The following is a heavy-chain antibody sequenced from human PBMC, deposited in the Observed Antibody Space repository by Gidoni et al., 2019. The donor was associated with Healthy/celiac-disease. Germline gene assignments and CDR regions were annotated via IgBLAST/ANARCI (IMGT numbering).Heavy chain of an antibody. J-gene: IGHJ4*02. D-gene: IGHD3-3*01. V-gene: IGHV3-49*04. CDR3: TRGSYDFWSGYFTFDY. CDR2: IRSKAYGGTT. CDR1: GFTLGDYA. Sequence: EVQLVESGGGLVQPGRSLRLSCTAAGFTLGDYAMSWVRQAPGKGLGWVGFIRSKAYGGTTEYAASVKGRFTISRDDSKSIAYLQMNSLKTEDTAVYYCTRGSYDFWSGYFTFDYWGQGTLVTVSS.